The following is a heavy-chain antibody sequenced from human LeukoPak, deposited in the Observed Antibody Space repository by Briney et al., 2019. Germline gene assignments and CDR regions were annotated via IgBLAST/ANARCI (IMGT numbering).Heavy chain of an antibody. V-gene: IGHV4-34*01. Sequence: PSETLSLTCAVYGGSFSGYYWSWIRQPPGKGLEWIGEINHSGSTNYNPSLKSRVTISVDTSKNQFSLKLSSVTAADTAVYYCCSYGLDAFDIWGQGTTVTVSS. CDR2: INHSGST. CDR1: GGSFSGYY. CDR3: CSYGLDAFDI. J-gene: IGHJ3*02. D-gene: IGHD2-15*01.